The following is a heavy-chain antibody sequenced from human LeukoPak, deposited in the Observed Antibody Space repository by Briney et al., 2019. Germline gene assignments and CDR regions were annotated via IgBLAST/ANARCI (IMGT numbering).Heavy chain of an antibody. CDR3: ARQLGYCSGGNCYFDL. CDR2: ISGSGEST. D-gene: IGHD2-15*01. J-gene: IGHJ4*02. V-gene: IGHV3-23*01. CDR1: GFTFSDYR. Sequence: GGSLRLSCAASGFTFSDYRMSWVRQAPGKGLEWVSAISGSGESTYDKDSVKGRFSISRDNSKNTLYLQMNSLRAEDTAVYHCARQLGYCSGGNCYFDLWGQGALVTVSS.